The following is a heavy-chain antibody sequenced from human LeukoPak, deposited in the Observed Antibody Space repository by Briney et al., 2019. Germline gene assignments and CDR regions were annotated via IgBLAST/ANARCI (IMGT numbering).Heavy chain of an antibody. D-gene: IGHD2-15*01. CDR2: IYSGGST. J-gene: IGHJ4*02. CDR1: GFTFSSAW. Sequence: GGSLRLSCAASGFTFSSAWMSCVRQAPGKGLEWVSVIYSGGSTYYADSVKGRFTISRDNSKNTLYLQMNSLRAEDTAVYYCARAPREDLGYCSGGSCYSFSGGWDYWGQGTLVTVSS. V-gene: IGHV3-66*01. CDR3: ARAPREDLGYCSGGSCYSFSGGWDY.